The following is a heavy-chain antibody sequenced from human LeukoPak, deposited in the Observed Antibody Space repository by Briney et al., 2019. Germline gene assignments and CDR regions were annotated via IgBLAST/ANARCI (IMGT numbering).Heavy chain of an antibody. Sequence: ASVKVSCKASGYTFTGYYMHWVRQAPGQGLEWMGWINPNSGGTNYAQKFQGRVTMTTDTSTSTAYMELRSLRSDDTAVYYCARVKGWLYYGSGSYYPFNFDYWGQGTLVTVSS. D-gene: IGHD3-10*01. CDR1: GYTFTGYY. V-gene: IGHV1-2*02. CDR2: INPNSGGT. J-gene: IGHJ4*02. CDR3: ARVKGWLYYGSGSYYPFNFDY.